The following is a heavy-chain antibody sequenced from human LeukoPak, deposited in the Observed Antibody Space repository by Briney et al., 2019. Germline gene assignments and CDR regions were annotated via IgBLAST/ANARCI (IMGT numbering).Heavy chain of an antibody. CDR1: GFTVSSNY. D-gene: IGHD7-27*01. CDR3: ARPRRTGEYDY. CDR2: IYSGGST. V-gene: IGHV3-66*02. J-gene: IGHJ4*02. Sequence: GGSLRLSCAASGFTVSSNYMSWVRQAPGKGLEWVSVIYSGGSTYYADSVKGRFTISRDNSKNTLYLQMNSLRAGDTAVYYCARPRRTGEYDYWGQGTLDTVSS.